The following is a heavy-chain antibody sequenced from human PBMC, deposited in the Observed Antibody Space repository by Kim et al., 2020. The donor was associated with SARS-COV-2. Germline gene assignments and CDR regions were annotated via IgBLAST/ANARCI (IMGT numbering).Heavy chain of an antibody. CDR3: TTELWPDAFDI. J-gene: IGHJ3*02. V-gene: IGHV3-15*01. CDR2: T. Sequence: TANAPPVKGRVTISRDESIHTLYLQMNSPETEDTAVYYCTTELWPDAFDIWGQGTMVTVSS. D-gene: IGHD5-18*01.